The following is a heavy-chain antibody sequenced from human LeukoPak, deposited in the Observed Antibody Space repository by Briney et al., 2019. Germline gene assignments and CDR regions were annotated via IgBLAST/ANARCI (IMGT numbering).Heavy chain of an antibody. CDR1: GFTSSSYA. V-gene: IGHV3-64*01. CDR2: ISSNGGST. Sequence: GGSLRLSCAASGFTSSSYAMLWVRQAPGKGLEYVSAISSNGGSTYYANSVKGRFTISRDNSKNTLYLQMGSQRAEDMAVYYCARTRYCSGGSCSGYYYYGMDVWGQGTTVTVSS. CDR3: ARTRYCSGGSCSGYYYYGMDV. J-gene: IGHJ6*02. D-gene: IGHD2-15*01.